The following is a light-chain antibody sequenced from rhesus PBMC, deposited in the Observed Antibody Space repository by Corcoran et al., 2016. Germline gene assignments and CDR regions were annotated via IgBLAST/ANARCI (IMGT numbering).Light chain of an antibody. V-gene: IGLV2-13*03. CDR3: SSYASSSTFI. CDR1: SSDMGGYNR. J-gene: IGLJ1*01. Sequence: QAATTQSPSVSGSPGQSVTISCTGTSSDMGGYNRVSWYQQHPGKAPKLMIYEVSTRPSGVSDRFSGSTSGNTASLTISGLQAEDEADYYCSSYASSSTFIFGAGTRLTVL. CDR2: EVS.